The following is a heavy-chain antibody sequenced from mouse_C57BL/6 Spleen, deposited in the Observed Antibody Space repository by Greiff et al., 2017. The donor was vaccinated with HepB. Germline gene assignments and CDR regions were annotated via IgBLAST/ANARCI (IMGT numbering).Heavy chain of an antibody. V-gene: IGHV1-76*01. CDR1: GYTFTDYY. J-gene: IGHJ3*01. CDR2: IYPGSGNT. CDR3: ARFYYDYDGAFAY. Sequence: QVQLKESGAELVRPGASVKLSCKASGYTFTDYYINWVKQRPGQGLEWIARIYPGSGNTYYNEKFKGKATLTAEKSSSTAYMQLSSLTSEDSAVYFCARFYYDYDGAFAYWGQGTLVTVSA. D-gene: IGHD2-4*01.